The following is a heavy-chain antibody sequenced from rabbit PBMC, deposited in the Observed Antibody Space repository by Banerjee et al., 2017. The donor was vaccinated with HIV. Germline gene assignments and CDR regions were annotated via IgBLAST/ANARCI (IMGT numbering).Heavy chain of an antibody. J-gene: IGHJ6*01. Sequence: QEQLEESGGDLVKPEGSLTLTCTASAFSLSNKYVMCWVRQAPGKGLEWIACIYTGSGSPYYANWARGRFTISKTSSTTVTLQMASLTAADTATYFCARGSTGGRSFSGMDLWGQGTLVTVS. CDR2: IYTGSGSP. D-gene: IGHD7-1*01. CDR3: ARGSTGGRSFSGMDL. CDR1: AFSLSNKYV. V-gene: IGHV1S45*01.